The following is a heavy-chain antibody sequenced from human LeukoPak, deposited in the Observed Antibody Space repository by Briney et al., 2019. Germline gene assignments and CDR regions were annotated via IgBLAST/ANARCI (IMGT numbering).Heavy chain of an antibody. CDR3: ARGDHGIAAD. V-gene: IGHV3-30*03. J-gene: IGHJ4*02. D-gene: IGHD6-25*01. CDR2: ISYDGSNK. Sequence: GGSLRLSCAASGFTFSSYGMHWVRQAPGKGLEWVAVISYDGSNKYYADSVKGRFTISRDNSKNTLYLQMNSLRSEDTAVYYCARGDHGIAADWGQGTLVTVSS. CDR1: GFTFSSYG.